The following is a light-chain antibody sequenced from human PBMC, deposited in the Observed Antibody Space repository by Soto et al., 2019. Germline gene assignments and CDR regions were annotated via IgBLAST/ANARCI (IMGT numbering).Light chain of an antibody. CDR2: AAS. Sequence: DIQMTQSPSSLSASVGDRVIITCQASQDINNHLAWYQQKPGKVPNLLIWAASTLQPGVPPRFSVSGSGTYFTLTISSLQPEDVATYYYQRYNSGPKTFGQGTKVEIK. J-gene: IGKJ1*01. CDR3: QRYNSGPKT. V-gene: IGKV1-27*01. CDR1: QDINNH.